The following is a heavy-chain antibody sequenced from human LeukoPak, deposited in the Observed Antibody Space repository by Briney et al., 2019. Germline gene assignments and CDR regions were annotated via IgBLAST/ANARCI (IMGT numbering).Heavy chain of an antibody. CDR3: ARGEWLRSHYFDF. V-gene: IGHV3-7*01. D-gene: IGHD5-12*01. J-gene: IGHJ4*02. CDR1: GFTFSSYW. Sequence: PGGSLRLSCAASGFTFSSYWMSWVRQAPGKGLEWVANIKQDGSEKYYVDSVKGRFTISRDNAKNSLYLQMNSLRAEDTAVYYCARGEWLRSHYFDFWGQGTLVTVSS. CDR2: IKQDGSEK.